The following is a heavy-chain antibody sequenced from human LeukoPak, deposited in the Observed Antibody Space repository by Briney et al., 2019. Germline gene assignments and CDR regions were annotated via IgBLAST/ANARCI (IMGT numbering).Heavy chain of an antibody. CDR1: GYTFTSYY. D-gene: IGHD3-3*01. V-gene: IGHV1-46*01. Sequence: ASVKVSCKASGYTFTSYYMHWVRQAPGQGLEWMGIINPSGGSTSYAQKFQGRVTMTRDTSTSTVYMELSSLRPEDTAVYYCAREIVSYDFWSGYSPYFDYWGQGTLVTVSS. J-gene: IGHJ4*02. CDR2: INPSGGST. CDR3: AREIVSYDFWSGYSPYFDY.